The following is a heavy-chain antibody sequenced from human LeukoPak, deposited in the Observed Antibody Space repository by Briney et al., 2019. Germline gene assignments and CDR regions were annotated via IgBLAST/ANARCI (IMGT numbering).Heavy chain of an antibody. V-gene: IGHV1-8*01. CDR2: MNPNSGNT. CDR1: GYTFTNYD. CDR3: ARGLRREQQLLRAFDY. Sequence: ASVKVSCKASGYTFTNYDINWVRQASGQGLEWMGWMNPNSGNTGSAQKFQGRVTMSSNTSISTAYMELSSLRSEDTAVYYCARGLRREQQLLRAFDYWGQGTPVTVSS. J-gene: IGHJ4*02. D-gene: IGHD6-13*01.